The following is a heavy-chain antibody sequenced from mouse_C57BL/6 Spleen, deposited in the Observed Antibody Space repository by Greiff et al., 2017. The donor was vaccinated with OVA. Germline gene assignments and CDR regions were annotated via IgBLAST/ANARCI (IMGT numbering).Heavy chain of an antibody. CDR1: GYSFTGYY. CDR2: INPSTGGT. V-gene: IGHV1-42*01. CDR3: ARSEDYGNYWFAY. D-gene: IGHD2-1*01. Sequence: VQLQQSGPELVKPGASVKISCKASGYSFTGYYMNWVKQSPEKSLEWIGEINPSTGGTTYNQKFKGKATLTVDKSSSTAYMQLKSLTSEDSAVYYCARSEDYGNYWFAYWGQGTLVTVSA. J-gene: IGHJ3*01.